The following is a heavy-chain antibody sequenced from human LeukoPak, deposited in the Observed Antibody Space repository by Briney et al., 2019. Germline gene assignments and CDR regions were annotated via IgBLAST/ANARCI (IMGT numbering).Heavy chain of an antibody. CDR3: ARDPEYYYDSSGNFDY. CDR2: ISSSSSYI. J-gene: IGHJ4*02. V-gene: IGHV3-21*01. CDR1: GFTFSSYS. D-gene: IGHD3-22*01. Sequence: PGGSLRLSCAASGFTFSSYSMTWVRQAPGKGLEWVSSISSSSSYIYYADSVKGRFTISRDNAKNSLYLQMNSLRAEDTAVYYCARDPEYYYDSSGNFDYWGQGTLVTVSS.